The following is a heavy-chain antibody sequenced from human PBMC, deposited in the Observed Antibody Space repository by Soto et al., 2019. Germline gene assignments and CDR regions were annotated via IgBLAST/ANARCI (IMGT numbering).Heavy chain of an antibody. D-gene: IGHD6-19*01. CDR1: GYSFTSYL. V-gene: IGHV5-51*01. Sequence: XESLKLSWKGSGYSFTSYLIGWVRQMPGKGLEWMGIIYPGDSDIRYSPSFQGQVTISADKSISTAYLQWSSLKASDTAMYYCARQPSNGQWYLWGQGTTVTVSS. J-gene: IGHJ6*02. CDR2: IYPGDSDI. CDR3: ARQPSNGQWYL.